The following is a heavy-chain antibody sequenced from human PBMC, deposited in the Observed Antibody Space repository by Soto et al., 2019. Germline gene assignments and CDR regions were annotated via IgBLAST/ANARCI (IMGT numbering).Heavy chain of an antibody. J-gene: IGHJ6*02. CDR1: GFTFSSYG. V-gene: IGHV3-74*01. CDR3: ARDLKVTLGEEYYYGMDV. CDR2: INIDGSST. Sequence: GGSLRLSCAASGFTFSSYGIHWVRQAPGKGLVWVSRINIDGSSTSYADSVKGRFTISGDNSKNTLYLQMNSLRAEDTAVYYCARDLKVTLGEEYYYGMDVWGQGTTVTVSS. D-gene: IGHD3-16*01.